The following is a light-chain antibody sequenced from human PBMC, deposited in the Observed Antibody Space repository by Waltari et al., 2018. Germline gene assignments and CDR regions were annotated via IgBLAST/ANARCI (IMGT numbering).Light chain of an antibody. CDR1: NGNIDSNY. CDR3: QSFDTKNVV. CDR2: EDD. Sequence: FVLTQPHSVSASPGKTITISCTRSNGNIDSNYAQWGQHRPGSSTATVIYEDDQRPPGVTGRISASVDSSSNSASLTISGLKTEDEADYYCQSFDTKNVVFGGGTRLTVL. J-gene: IGLJ3*02. V-gene: IGLV6-57*01.